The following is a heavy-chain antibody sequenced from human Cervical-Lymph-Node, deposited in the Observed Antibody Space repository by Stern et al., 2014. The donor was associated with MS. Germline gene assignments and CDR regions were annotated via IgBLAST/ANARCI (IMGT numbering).Heavy chain of an antibody. CDR2: IYPSGST. CDR3: AREMNDFWSGYPYFDY. J-gene: IGHJ4*02. Sequence: QVQLQESGPGLVKHSGTLSLTCAVSGGSISSSNWWSWVRQPPGKGLEWIGEIYPSGSTNYNPSLKSRVTISVDKSKNQFSLKLSSVTAADTAVYYCAREMNDFWSGYPYFDYWGQGTLVTVSS. V-gene: IGHV4-4*02. D-gene: IGHD3-3*01. CDR1: GGSISSSNW.